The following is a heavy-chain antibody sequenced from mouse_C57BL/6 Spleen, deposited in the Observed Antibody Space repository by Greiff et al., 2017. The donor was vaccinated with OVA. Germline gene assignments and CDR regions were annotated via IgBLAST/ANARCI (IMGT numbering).Heavy chain of an antibody. CDR3: ARKGYYYGSKEKAWFAY. D-gene: IGHD1-1*01. CDR2: INPNNGGT. J-gene: IGHJ3*01. Sequence: EVQLVESGPELVKPGASVKIPCKASGYTFTDYNMDWVKQSHGKSLEWIGDINPNNGGTIYNQKFKGKATLTVDKSSSTAYMELRSLTSEDTAVYYCARKGYYYGSKEKAWFAYWGQGTLVTVSA. V-gene: IGHV1-18*01. CDR1: GYTFTDYN.